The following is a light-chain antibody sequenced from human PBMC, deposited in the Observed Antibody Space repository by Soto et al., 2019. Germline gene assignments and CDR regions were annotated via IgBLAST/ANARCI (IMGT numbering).Light chain of an antibody. CDR3: QQYYNRRT. Sequence: EILMTQSPATVSVSPGARATLSCRASHSVSIGLAWYQHRPGQAPRLLIYGASTRATGIPDRFSGSGSGTEFTLTISSLQSEDLAVYYCQQYYNRRTFGQGTKV. V-gene: IGKV3-15*01. CDR1: HSVSIG. J-gene: IGKJ1*01. CDR2: GAS.